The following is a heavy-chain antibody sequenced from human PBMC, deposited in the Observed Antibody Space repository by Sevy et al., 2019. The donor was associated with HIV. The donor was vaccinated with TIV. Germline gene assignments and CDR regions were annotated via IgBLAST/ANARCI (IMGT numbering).Heavy chain of an antibody. Sequence: GSLRLSCAASGFTFSTYTMNWVRQAPGKGLEWVSSISSGSSYIYYADSVKGRFTISRDNTKNSLYLQMNSLRAEDTAVYYCARDHHACSSASCPFDYWGQGTLVTVSS. V-gene: IGHV3-21*01. CDR3: ARDHHACSSASCPFDY. CDR2: ISSGSSYI. CDR1: GFTFSTYT. J-gene: IGHJ4*02. D-gene: IGHD2-2*01.